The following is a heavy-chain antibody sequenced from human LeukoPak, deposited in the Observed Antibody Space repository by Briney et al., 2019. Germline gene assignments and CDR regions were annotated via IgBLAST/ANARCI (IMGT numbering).Heavy chain of an antibody. CDR3: ARAYYYYYYMDV. Sequence: PGGSLRLSCAASGFTVSSSYMTWVRQAPGKGLEWVSIIYSSGSAYSADSVKGRFTISRDNSKNTLYLQMNSLGAEDTAVYYCARAYYYYYYMDVWGKGTTVTVSS. J-gene: IGHJ6*03. CDR1: GFTVSSSY. V-gene: IGHV3-66*01. CDR2: IYSSGSA.